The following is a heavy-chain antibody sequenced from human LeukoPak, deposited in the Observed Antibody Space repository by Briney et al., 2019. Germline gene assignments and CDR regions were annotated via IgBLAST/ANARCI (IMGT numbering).Heavy chain of an antibody. D-gene: IGHD5-24*01. CDR3: ARRDTIQYAMDV. V-gene: IGHV4-59*08. CDR2: ISYSGST. CDR1: GGSLSSYY. Sequence: PETLSLTCTVSGGSLSSYYWSWIRQPPGKGLEWIGYISYSGSTNYNPSLKSRVTISVDTSKNQFSLKLSSVTAADTAVYYCARRDTIQYAMDVWGQGTTVTVSS. J-gene: IGHJ6*02.